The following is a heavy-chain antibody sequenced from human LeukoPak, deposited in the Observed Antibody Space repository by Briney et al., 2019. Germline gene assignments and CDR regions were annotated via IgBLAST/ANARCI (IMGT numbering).Heavy chain of an antibody. CDR2: ISAYNGNT. V-gene: IGHV1-18*01. Sequence: ASVKVSCKASGYTFTSYGISWVRQAPGQGHEWMGWISAYNGNTNYAQKLQGRVTMTTDTSTSTAYMELRSLRSGDTAVYYCARDCSSTSCYLAFDYWGQGTLVTVSS. J-gene: IGHJ4*02. CDR3: ARDCSSTSCYLAFDY. CDR1: GYTFTSYG. D-gene: IGHD2-2*01.